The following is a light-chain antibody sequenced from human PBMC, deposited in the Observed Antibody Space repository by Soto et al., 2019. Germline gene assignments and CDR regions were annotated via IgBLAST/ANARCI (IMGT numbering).Light chain of an antibody. V-gene: IGKV4-1*01. J-gene: IGKJ1*01. Sequence: DIVLTQSPDSLAVSLGERATMNCKSSQNILYRSNNKKYLAWYQKKPGQPPKLLIYWASSRESGVPERFSGSGSETDFTLTISNVQAEDVAVYYCQQYYVDSWTFGQGTRVEI. CDR3: QQYYVDSWT. CDR2: WAS. CDR1: QNILYRSNNKKY.